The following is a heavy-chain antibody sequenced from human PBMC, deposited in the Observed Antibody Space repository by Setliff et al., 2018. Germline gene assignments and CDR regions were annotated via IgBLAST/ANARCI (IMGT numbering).Heavy chain of an antibody. CDR2: INPDASEK. CDR3: FGAGTCSY. CDR1: GFTFSNCW. Sequence: PGGSLRLSCAASGFTFSNCWVSWVRQAPGKGLEWLASINPDASEKYYVDFVKGRFTISRDNAKNSLSLQMNSLRTEDTAVYYCFGAGTCSYWGQGTLVTVSS. V-gene: IGHV3-7*01. J-gene: IGHJ4*02. D-gene: IGHD3-10*01.